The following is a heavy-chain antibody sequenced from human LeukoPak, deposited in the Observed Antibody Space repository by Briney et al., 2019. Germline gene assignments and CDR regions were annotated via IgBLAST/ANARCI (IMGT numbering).Heavy chain of an antibody. CDR1: GFTFSSYA. J-gene: IGHJ4*02. CDR3: AKSFGGTTVTTGY. CDR2: ISGSGGST. V-gene: IGHV3-23*01. D-gene: IGHD4-17*01. Sequence: GGSPRLSCAASGFTFSSYAMSWVRQAPGKGLEWVSAISGSGGSTYYADSVKGRFTISRDNSKNTLYLQMNSLRAEDTAVYYCAKSFGGTTVTTGYWGQGTLVTVSS.